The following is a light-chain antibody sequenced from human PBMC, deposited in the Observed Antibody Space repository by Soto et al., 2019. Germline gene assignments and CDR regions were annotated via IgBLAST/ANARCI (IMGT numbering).Light chain of an antibody. CDR2: KVS. Sequence: DVVMTQSPLSLTITLGQAASISCRSSQSPLYSDGNTYLNWFHQRPGQSPRRIISKVSNRDSGVQVRFSGSGSGTDFTLQISRVEAEDVGVYYCMQGTHWPWTFGQGPKVEIK. CDR1: QSPLYSDGNTY. V-gene: IGKV2-30*01. CDR3: MQGTHWPWT. J-gene: IGKJ1*01.